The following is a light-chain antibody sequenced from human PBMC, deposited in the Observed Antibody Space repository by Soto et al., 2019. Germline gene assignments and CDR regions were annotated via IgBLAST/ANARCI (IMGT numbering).Light chain of an antibody. J-gene: IGLJ1*01. CDR2: RSN. CDR1: SSNIGSNY. Sequence: QSALTQPPSASGTPGQRVTISCSGSSSNIGSNYVYWYQQLLGTAPKLLIYRSNQRPSGVPDRFSGSKSGTSASLAISGLRSEDEADYYCAAWDDSLTASFGTGTKLTVL. V-gene: IGLV1-47*01. CDR3: AAWDDSLTAS.